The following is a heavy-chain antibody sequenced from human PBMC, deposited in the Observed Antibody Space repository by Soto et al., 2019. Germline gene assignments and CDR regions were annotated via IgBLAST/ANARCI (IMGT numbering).Heavy chain of an antibody. CDR2: ISGYNGNT. V-gene: IGHV1-18*01. J-gene: IGHJ4*02. CDR3: ARDGRTTSDY. Sequence: QVQLVQSGAEVKKPGASVKVSCKASGYTFSSYGISWVRQAPGQRLEWMGWISGYNGNTHYAQNLQGRVTMTTDTSTSTVYMELRSLSTDDTAVYYCARDGRTTSDYWGQGTLVTVSS. CDR1: GYTFSSYG.